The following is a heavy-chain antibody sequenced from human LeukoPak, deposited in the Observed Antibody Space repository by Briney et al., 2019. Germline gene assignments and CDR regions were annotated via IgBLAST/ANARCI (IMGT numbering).Heavy chain of an antibody. CDR1: GYTFTDYY. D-gene: IGHD3-22*01. CDR3: ARDSPDYDSSGYRYYYYYGMDV. V-gene: IGHV1-46*01. Sequence: ASVKVSCKASGYTFTDYYMHWVRQAPGRGLEWVGLINPSGSRTICAQKFQGRVTITADESTSTAYMELSSLRSEDTAVYYCARDSPDYDSSGYRYYYYYGMDVWGQGTTVTVSS. J-gene: IGHJ6*02. CDR2: INPSGSRT.